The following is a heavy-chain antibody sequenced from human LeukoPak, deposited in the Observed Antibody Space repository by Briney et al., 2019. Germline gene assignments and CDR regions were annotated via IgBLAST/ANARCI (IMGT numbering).Heavy chain of an antibody. D-gene: IGHD3-3*01. V-gene: IGHV3-66*02. CDR1: GFTVSSNY. CDR3: ERHYDFWSGYAFFDY. CDR2: IYSGGST. J-gene: IGHJ4*02. Sequence: PGGSLRLSCAASGFTVSSNYMSWVRQAPGEGLEWVSVIYSGGSTYYADSVKGRFTISRDNSKNTLYLQMNSLRCEDTAVYYFERHYDFWSGYAFFDYWGQGTLVTVSS.